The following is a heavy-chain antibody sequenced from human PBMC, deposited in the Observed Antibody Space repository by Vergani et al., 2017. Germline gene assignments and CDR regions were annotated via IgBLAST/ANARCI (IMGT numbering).Heavy chain of an antibody. Sequence: QVQLVESGGGVVQPGGSLRLSCAASGFSSGSYGMHWVRVRQAPGKGLGFVAFIQFDGSNQYYADTVKGRFTLSRDFSKNTLYLQMNSLRTDDTATYYCAKHFRGWGIDYWGQGTQVIVSS. J-gene: IGHJ4*02. D-gene: IGHD3-16*01. CDR3: AKHFRGWGIDY. CDR2: IQFDGSNQ. V-gene: IGHV3-30*02. CDR1: GFSSGSYG.